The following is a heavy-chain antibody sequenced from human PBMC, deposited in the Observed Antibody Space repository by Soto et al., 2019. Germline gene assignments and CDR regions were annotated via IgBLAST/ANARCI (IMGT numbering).Heavy chain of an antibody. V-gene: IGHV1-2*04. D-gene: IGHD3-22*01. J-gene: IGHJ4*02. CDR2: INPNSGGT. CDR1: GYTFTGYY. CDR3: ARDLLAFSNYYDSSGYYYPGY. Sequence: GASVKVSCKASGYTFTGYYMHWVRQAPGQGLEWMGWINPNSGGTNYAQKFQGWVTMTRDTSISTAYMELSRLRSDDTAVYYCARDLLAFSNYYDSSGYYYPGYWGQGTLVTVSS.